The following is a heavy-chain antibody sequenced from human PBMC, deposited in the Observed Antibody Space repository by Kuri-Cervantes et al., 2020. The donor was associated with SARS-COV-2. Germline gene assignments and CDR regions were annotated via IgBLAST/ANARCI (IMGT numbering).Heavy chain of an antibody. J-gene: IGHJ4*02. Sequence: GGSLRLSCAASEFIFSTYGVHWVRQAPGKGLEWVAVISYDGSNKYYADSVKGRFTISRDNSKNTLYLQMNSLRAEDTAVYYCARVRYGDQTWGMSYFDYWGQGTLVTVSS. V-gene: IGHV3-30*03. CDR3: ARVRYGDQTWGMSYFDY. CDR1: EFIFSTYG. CDR2: ISYDGSNK. D-gene: IGHD4-17*01.